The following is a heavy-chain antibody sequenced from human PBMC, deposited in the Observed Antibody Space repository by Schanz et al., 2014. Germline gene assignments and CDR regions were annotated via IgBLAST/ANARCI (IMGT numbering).Heavy chain of an antibody. CDR3: ARDRRNADLDY. D-gene: IGHD1-1*01. CDR2: ISGSGGNT. Sequence: EVHLLESGGGLVPPGGSLRLSCAASTFTFSSDWMSWVRQAPGRGLEWVSIISGSGGNTYYADAVRGRFTISRDNSNKTVDLQMNSLRAEDTALYYCARDRRNADLDYWGQGTLVTVSS. J-gene: IGHJ4*02. V-gene: IGHV3-23*01. CDR1: TFTFSSDW.